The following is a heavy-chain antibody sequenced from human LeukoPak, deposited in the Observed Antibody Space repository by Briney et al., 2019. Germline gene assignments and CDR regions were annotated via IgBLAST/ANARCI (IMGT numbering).Heavy chain of an antibody. CDR2: IYYSGST. D-gene: IGHD3-3*01. CDR1: GGSISSYY. J-gene: IGHJ4*02. Sequence: SETLSLTCTVSGGSISSYYWSWIRQPPGKRLEWIGHIYYSGSTNYNPSLKSRVTISVDTSKNQFSLKLSSVTAADTAVYYCASRSSTWSGYQDTLYYFDSWGQGTLVTVSS. CDR3: ASRSSTWSGYQDTLYYFDS. V-gene: IGHV4-59*01.